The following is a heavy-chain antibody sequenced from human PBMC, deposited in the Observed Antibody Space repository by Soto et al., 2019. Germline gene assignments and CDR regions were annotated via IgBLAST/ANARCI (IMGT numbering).Heavy chain of an antibody. Sequence: SETLSLTCSVSGDSLNSDKYYWGWIRQPPGKGLEWIGSIYYRGNTYYNPSLQTRVTISLDKSKSQFSLRLNSVTAADSAVHFCARLEGLATISYYFDFWGQGAQVTVSS. CDR3: ARLEGLATISYYFDF. V-gene: IGHV4-39*01. D-gene: IGHD3-9*01. CDR2: IYYRGNT. J-gene: IGHJ4*02. CDR1: GDSLNSDKYY.